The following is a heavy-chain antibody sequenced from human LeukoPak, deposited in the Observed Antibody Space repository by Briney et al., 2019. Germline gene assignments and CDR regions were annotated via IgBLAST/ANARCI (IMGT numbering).Heavy chain of an antibody. V-gene: IGHV3-48*03. J-gene: IGHJ4*02. Sequence: PGGSLRLSCAASGFTFSSYEMNWVRQAPGKGLEWVSYISGSGRTMSYADSVKGRFTISRDNAKNMLYLQMNSLRAEDTAVYYCARASGGADSWGQGTLVTVSS. CDR1: GFTFSSYE. CDR2: ISGSGRTM. D-gene: IGHD6-25*01. CDR3: ARASGGADS.